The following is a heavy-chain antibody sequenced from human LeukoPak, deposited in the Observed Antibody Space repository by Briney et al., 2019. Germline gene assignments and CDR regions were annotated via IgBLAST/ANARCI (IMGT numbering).Heavy chain of an antibody. CDR1: GYSISSGYY. J-gene: IGHJ4*02. D-gene: IGHD3-22*01. V-gene: IGHV4-38-2*02. CDR2: IYYSGST. Sequence: PSETLSLTCTVSGYSISSGYYWGWIRQPPGKGLEWIGSIYYSGSTYYNSSLKSRVTISVDTSKNQFSLKLSSVTAADTAVYYCARDLEYDSSGPNYFDYWGQGTLVTVSS. CDR3: ARDLEYDSSGPNYFDY.